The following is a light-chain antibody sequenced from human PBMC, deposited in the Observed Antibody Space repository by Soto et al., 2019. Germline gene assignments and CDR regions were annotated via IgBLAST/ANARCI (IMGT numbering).Light chain of an antibody. V-gene: IGKV3-11*01. J-gene: IGKJ5*01. CDR2: DTS. CDR3: QQRHHWAMT. CDR1: ETIRGL. Sequence: EIVLTQSPSTLSLSPGERATLSCRASETIRGLLAWYQQRPGQPPRLLIYDTSNRATGIPARFSASGSGTDFALTISGLQPADLAVYYCQQRHHWAMTFGQGTRLEI.